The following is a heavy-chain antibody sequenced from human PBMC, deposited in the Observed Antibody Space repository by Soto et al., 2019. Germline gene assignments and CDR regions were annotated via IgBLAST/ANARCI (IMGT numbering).Heavy chain of an antibody. CDR3: AKDVRDIAAFGTDRFDP. D-gene: IGHD5-12*01. J-gene: IGHJ5*02. Sequence: ASVKVSCKSSGHTFSGHYIHWVRQAPGQGLEWMGWINPKSDGKNYAQKFQGRVTMTRDTSISTVYMELSRLTSDDTAVYYCAKDVRDIAAFGTDRFDPWGQGTLVTVSS. V-gene: IGHV1-2*02. CDR1: GHTFSGHY. CDR2: INPKSDGK.